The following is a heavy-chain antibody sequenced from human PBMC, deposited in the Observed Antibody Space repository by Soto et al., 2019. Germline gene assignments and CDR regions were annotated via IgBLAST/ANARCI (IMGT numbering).Heavy chain of an antibody. CDR1: GFTFRSYG. CDR3: ARDWATYGDLFDY. Sequence: GGSLRLSCAASGFTFRSYGMHLVRQAPGKGLEWVAVISYDGSNKYYAGSVKGRFTISRDNSKNTLYLQMNSLRAEDTAVYYCARDWATYGDLFDYWGQGTLVTVSS. V-gene: IGHV3-30*03. D-gene: IGHD4-17*01. CDR2: ISYDGSNK. J-gene: IGHJ4*02.